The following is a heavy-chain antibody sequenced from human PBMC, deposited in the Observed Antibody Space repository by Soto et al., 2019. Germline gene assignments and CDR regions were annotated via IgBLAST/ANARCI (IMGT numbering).Heavy chain of an antibody. CDR3: AASKGDAADGFDI. CDR2: IVVASGNT. D-gene: IGHD3-10*01. CDR1: GFTFTSSG. Sequence: ASVKVSCKTSGFTFTSSGVQWVRQARGQRLKWIGWIVVASGNTNYAQKFQERVTITRDMSTSTAYMELSSLRSEDTAVYYCAASKGDAADGFDIWGQGTMVTVSS. J-gene: IGHJ3*02. V-gene: IGHV1-58*01.